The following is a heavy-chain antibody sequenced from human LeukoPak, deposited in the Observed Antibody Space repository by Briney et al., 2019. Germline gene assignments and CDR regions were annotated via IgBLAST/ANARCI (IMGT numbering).Heavy chain of an antibody. D-gene: IGHD3-22*01. CDR3: ASYYRPRARFDY. J-gene: IGHJ4*02. CDR2: INHSGST. Sequence: PSETLSLTCAVYGGSFSGYYWSWIRQPPGKGLEWIGEINHSGSTNYNPSPKSRVTISVDTSKNQFSLKLSSVTAADTAVYYCASYYRPRARFDYWGQGALVTVSS. V-gene: IGHV4-34*01. CDR1: GGSFSGYY.